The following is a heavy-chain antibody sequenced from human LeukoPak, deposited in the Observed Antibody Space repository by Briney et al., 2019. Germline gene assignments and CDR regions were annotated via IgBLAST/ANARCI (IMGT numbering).Heavy chain of an antibody. CDR3: ARGPPVAGTSSWFDP. V-gene: IGHV1-8*01. CDR1: GYTFTSYD. J-gene: IGHJ5*02. D-gene: IGHD6-19*01. Sequence: ASVKVSCKASGYTFTSYDINWVRQATGQGLEWMGWMNPNSGNTGYAQKFQGRVTMTRSTSISTGYMELSSLRSEDTAVYYCARGPPVAGTSSWFDPWGQGTLVTVSS. CDR2: MNPNSGNT.